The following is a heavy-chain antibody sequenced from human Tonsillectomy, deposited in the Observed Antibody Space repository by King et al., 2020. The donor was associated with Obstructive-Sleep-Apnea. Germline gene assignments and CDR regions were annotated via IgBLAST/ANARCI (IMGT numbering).Heavy chain of an antibody. CDR1: GGTFSSYA. J-gene: IGHJ3*02. CDR2: IIPIFGTA. D-gene: IGHD2-2*01. Sequence: VQLVESGAEVKKPGSSVKVSCKASGGTFSSYAISWVRQAPGQGLEWMGGIIPIFGTANYAQKFQGRVTITADESTSTAYMELSSLRSEDTAVYYCALRCLAYCSSTSCCDAFDIWGQGTMVTVSS. CDR3: ALRCLAYCSSTSCCDAFDI. V-gene: IGHV1-69*01.